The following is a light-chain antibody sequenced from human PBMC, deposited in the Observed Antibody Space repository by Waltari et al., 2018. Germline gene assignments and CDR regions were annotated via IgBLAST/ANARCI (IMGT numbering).Light chain of an antibody. Sequence: QSALTQPASVSGSPGQSITISCTGTSSDVGSYNLVSWYQQHPGKAPKLMIYEGSKRPVGVSNRFSGAKSGNTASLTISGLQAEDEADYYCCSYTAGSTWVFGGGTKLTVL. V-gene: IGLV2-23*01. CDR3: CSYTAGSTWV. CDR2: EGS. CDR1: SSDVGSYNL. J-gene: IGLJ3*02.